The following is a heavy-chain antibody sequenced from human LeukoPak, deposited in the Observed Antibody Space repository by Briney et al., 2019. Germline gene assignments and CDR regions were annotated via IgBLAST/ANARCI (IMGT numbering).Heavy chain of an antibody. J-gene: IGHJ4*02. Sequence: KTSETLSLTCAVYGGSFSGYYWSWIRQPPGKGLEWIGEINHSGSINYNPSLKSRVTISVDTSKNQFSLKLSSVTAADTAVYYCASRSGYYYTGDYWGQGTLVTVSS. CDR1: GGSFSGYY. D-gene: IGHD3-22*01. CDR2: INHSGSI. V-gene: IGHV4-34*01. CDR3: ASRSGYYYTGDY.